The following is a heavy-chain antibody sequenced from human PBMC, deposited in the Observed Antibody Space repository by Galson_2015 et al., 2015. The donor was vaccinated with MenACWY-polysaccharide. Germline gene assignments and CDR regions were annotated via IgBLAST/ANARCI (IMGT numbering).Heavy chain of an antibody. CDR1: GCTFTSRD. CDR2: TTASSGNA. D-gene: IGHD2-15*01. Sequence: SVKVSCKASGCTFTSRDINWVRLAAGQGLEWMGWTTASSGNAVYAQKFQDRVTLTRDTSTSTVYMELSSLRSEDTGVYYCATGAGVVGDSWGQGTLVTVSS. J-gene: IGHJ4*02. CDR3: ATGAGVVGDS. V-gene: IGHV1-8*01.